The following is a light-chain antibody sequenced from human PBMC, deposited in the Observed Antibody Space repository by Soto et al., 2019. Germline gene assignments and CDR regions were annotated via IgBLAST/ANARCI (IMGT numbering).Light chain of an antibody. Sequence: HSVLTQPPSVSGSPGQTVTISCTGTSGDVDGSNRVSWYQQHPGTAPKLVIYEVSDRPSGVSHRFSGSKSGNTASLTISGLQAEDEADYYCSSYTSSGTLFGTGTKVTV. J-gene: IGLJ1*01. CDR3: SSYTSSGTL. V-gene: IGLV2-18*02. CDR1: SGDVDGSNR. CDR2: EVS.